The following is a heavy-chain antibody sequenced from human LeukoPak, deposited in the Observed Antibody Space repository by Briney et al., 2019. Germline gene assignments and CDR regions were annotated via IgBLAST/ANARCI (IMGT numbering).Heavy chain of an antibody. J-gene: IGHJ4*02. CDR2: INNVASHI. Sequence: GGSLRLSCAASGLTFSSYSMNWVRQAPGKGLEWVSSINNVASHIYYAGSVRGRFTISRDNAKNSVYLQMNSLRAEDTAVYYCTRDATYYLRYGYFDYWGQGTLVTVSS. D-gene: IGHD2/OR15-2a*01. CDR3: TRDATYYLRYGYFDY. CDR1: GLTFSSYS. V-gene: IGHV3-21*01.